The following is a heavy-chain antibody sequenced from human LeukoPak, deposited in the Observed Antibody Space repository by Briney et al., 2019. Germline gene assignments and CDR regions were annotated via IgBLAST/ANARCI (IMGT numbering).Heavy chain of an antibody. J-gene: IGHJ5*02. CDR3: ATAVPYYYDSSGYYHTGFDP. CDR2: IIPIFGTA. D-gene: IGHD3-22*01. Sequence: ASVKVSCKASGGTFSSYAISWVRQAPGQGLEWMGGIIPIFGTANYAQKFQGRVTITADKSTSTAYMELSSLRSEDTAVYYCATAVPYYYDSSGYYHTGFDPWGQGTLVTVSS. V-gene: IGHV1-69*06. CDR1: GGTFSSYA.